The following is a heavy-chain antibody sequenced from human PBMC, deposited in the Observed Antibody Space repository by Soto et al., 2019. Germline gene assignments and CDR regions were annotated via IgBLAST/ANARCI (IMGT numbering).Heavy chain of an antibody. CDR2: ISGSGGST. J-gene: IGHJ5*02. V-gene: IGHV3-23*01. CDR3: AKDREHYRGYVEYNWFDP. Sequence: GGSLRLSCAASGFTFSSYAMSWVRQAPGKGLEWVSAISGSGGSTYYADSVKGRFTISRDNSKNTLYLQMNSLRAEDTAVYYCAKDREHYRGYVEYNWFDPWGQGTLVTVSS. D-gene: IGHD5-12*01. CDR1: GFTFSSYA.